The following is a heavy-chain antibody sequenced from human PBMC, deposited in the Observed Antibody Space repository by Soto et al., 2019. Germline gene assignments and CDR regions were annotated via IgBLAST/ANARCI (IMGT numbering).Heavy chain of an antibody. V-gene: IGHV4-59*08. D-gene: IGHD2-2*01. CDR1: NGSLSPNY. Sequence: QVQLQESGPALVKPSETLSLSCTVSNGSLSPNYWSWIRQPPGKGLEWIGYIYYAGPTTYNPSLHSRVSISLDTSKNEVSLKLTSVTAADTAVYFCARLGAFYQAMDSWGQGTLVTVSS. J-gene: IGHJ1*01. CDR3: ARLGAFYQAMDS. CDR2: IYYAGPT.